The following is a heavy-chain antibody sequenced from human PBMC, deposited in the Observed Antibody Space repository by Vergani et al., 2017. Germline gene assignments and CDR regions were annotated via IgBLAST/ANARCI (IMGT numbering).Heavy chain of an antibody. J-gene: IGHJ6*03. D-gene: IGHD1-7*01. V-gene: IGHV2-5*04. CDR1: GFSLNTRGVS. CDR2: IYWNDDQ. CDR3: VYRKTECGTTGCFYPFYYYYYMDV. Sequence: QITLKESGPTLVKPTQTLTLTCTFSGFSLNTRGVSVAWIRQPPGKALDWPALIYWNDDQHYSPSLNNRVTITKDTSKNQVVLTMTNMDYVDTGTYYCVYRKTECGTTGCFYPFYYYYYMDVGGKGTTVTVSS.